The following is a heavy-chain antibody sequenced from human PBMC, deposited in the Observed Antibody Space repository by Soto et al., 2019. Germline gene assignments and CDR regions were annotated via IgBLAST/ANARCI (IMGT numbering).Heavy chain of an antibody. CDR3: ARIPYRSASFDY. Sequence: PSETLSLTCTVSGVFISSVSLSPNFWGWVRQPPGKGLEYIGSISYTGNTNYNPSLKSRVTISVDTSKNQFSLNLSSVTAADTAVYYCARIPYRSASFDYWGQGTLVTVS. CDR2: ISYTGNT. CDR1: GVFISSVSLSPNF. V-gene: IGHV4-61*01. J-gene: IGHJ4*02. D-gene: IGHD6-19*01.